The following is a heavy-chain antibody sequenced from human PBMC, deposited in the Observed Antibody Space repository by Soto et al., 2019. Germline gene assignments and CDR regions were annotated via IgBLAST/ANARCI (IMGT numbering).Heavy chain of an antibody. CDR2: ISYDGSNK. Sequence: QVQLVESGGGVVQPGRSLRLSCAASGFTFSSYGMHWVRQAPGKGLEWVAVISYDGSNKYYADSVKGRFTISRDNSKNTLYLQMNSLRAEDTAVYYCAKGSWHVDTAMVYYWGQGSLVTVS. CDR3: AKGSWHVDTAMVYY. J-gene: IGHJ4*02. CDR1: GFTFSSYG. V-gene: IGHV3-30*18. D-gene: IGHD5-18*01.